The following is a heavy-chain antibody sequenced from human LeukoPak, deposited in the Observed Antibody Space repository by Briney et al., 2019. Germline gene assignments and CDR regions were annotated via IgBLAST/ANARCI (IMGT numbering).Heavy chain of an antibody. CDR1: GYTFTSYD. Sequence: ASVKVSCKASGYTFTSYDTNWVRQATGQGLEWMGWMNPNSGNTGYAQKFQGKVTMTRNTSISTAYMELSSLRSEDTAVYYCARGRPTDTAMVHPKLYYYYHYMDVWGKGTTVTVSS. J-gene: IGHJ6*03. V-gene: IGHV1-8*01. CDR3: ARGRPTDTAMVHPKLYYYYHYMDV. D-gene: IGHD5-18*01. CDR2: MNPNSGNT.